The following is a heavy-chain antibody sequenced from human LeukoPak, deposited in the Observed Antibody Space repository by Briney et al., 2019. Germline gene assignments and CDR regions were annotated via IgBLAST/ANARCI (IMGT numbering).Heavy chain of an antibody. D-gene: IGHD6-6*01. J-gene: IGHJ3*01. V-gene: IGHV5-51*01. Sequence: LGESLQISCQGSGSSFTSYWIGWARQLPGKGLKWMGIIYPGDSDTRYSPSFQGQVPISTDKSISTAYLQWSSLNPSATAMYYCARHGASIAACMVAFDLWGQETMVTVSS. CDR1: GSSFTSYW. CDR3: ARHGASIAACMVAFDL. CDR2: IYPGDSDT.